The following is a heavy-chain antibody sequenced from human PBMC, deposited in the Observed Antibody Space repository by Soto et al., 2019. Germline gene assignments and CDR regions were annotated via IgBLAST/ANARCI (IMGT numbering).Heavy chain of an antibody. D-gene: IGHD3-10*01. Sequence: QVQLVQSGAEVKQPGSSVKVSCKTSGVSFNNNGIGWVRQAPGHGLEWMGGVSPPFRTSNYARKLQGRISITADASTGTVTMELSSLTSADTAQYYCARVLYYGSDSYSPYGMDVWGQGTTVTVSS. CDR2: VSPPFRTS. V-gene: IGHV1-69*01. CDR3: ARVLYYGSDSYSPYGMDV. J-gene: IGHJ6*02. CDR1: GVSFNNNG.